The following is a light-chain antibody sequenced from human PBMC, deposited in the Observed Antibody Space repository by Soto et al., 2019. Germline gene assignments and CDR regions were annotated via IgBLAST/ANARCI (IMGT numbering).Light chain of an antibody. J-gene: IGKJ1*01. CDR2: GAS. Sequence: EIVLTHSPGTLSLSPGERATLSFSASQSVSSSYLAWYQQKPGQAPRLLIYGASSRATGIPDRFSGSGSGTDFTLTISRLEPEDFAVYYCQQYGSSPVTFGQGTKVDIK. CDR1: QSVSSSY. CDR3: QQYGSSPVT. V-gene: IGKV3-20*01.